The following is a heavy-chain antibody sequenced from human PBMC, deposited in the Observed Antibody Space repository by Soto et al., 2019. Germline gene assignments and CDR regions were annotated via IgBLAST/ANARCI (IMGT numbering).Heavy chain of an antibody. CDR1: GGSFSGYY. CDR3: ARLLGYCSSTSCAAWGYNYYYGMYV. Sequence: SETLSLTCAVYGGSFSGYYWSWIRQPPGKGLEWIGEINHSGSTNFNPSLKSRVTISVDTSKNQFSLKLSSVTAADTAVYYCARLLGYCSSTSCAAWGYNYYYGMYVWGQGTTVTVSS. J-gene: IGHJ6*02. CDR2: INHSGST. V-gene: IGHV4-34*01. D-gene: IGHD2-2*01.